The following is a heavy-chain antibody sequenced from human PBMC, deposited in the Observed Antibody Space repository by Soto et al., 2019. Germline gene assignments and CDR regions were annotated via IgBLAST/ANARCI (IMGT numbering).Heavy chain of an antibody. J-gene: IGHJ3*02. CDR2: ISYDGSNK. D-gene: IGHD3-22*01. CDR1: GFTFSSYG. V-gene: IGHV3-30*18. CDR3: AKEGGYYYMGAFDI. Sequence: GGSLRLSCAASGFTFSSYGMHWVRQAPGKGLEWVAVISYDGSNKYYADSVKGRFTIFRDNSKNTLYLQMNSLRAEDTAVYYCAKEGGYYYMGAFDIWGQGTMVTVSS.